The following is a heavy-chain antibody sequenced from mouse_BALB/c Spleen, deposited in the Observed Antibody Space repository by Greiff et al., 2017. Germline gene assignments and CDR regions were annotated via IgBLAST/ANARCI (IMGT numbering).Heavy chain of an antibody. CDR3: ARWGDGSFAY. Sequence: VQLHQSGAELVRPGTSVKVSCKASGYAFTNYLIEWVKQRPGQGLEWIGVINPGSGGTNYNEKFKGKATLTADKSSSTAYMQLSSLTSDDSAVYFCARWGDGSFAYWGQGTLVTVSA. CDR2: INPGSGGT. CDR1: GYAFTNYL. V-gene: IGHV1-54*01. D-gene: IGHD2-3*01. J-gene: IGHJ3*01.